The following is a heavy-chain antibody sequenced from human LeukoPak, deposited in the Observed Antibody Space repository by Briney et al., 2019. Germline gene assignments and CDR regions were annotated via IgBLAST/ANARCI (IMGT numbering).Heavy chain of an antibody. CDR3: AKDSSYYGLDY. V-gene: IGHV3-30*18. Sequence: GGSLRLSCAASGFTFSSYGMHWVRQAPGKGLEWVAVISYDGSNKYYADSVKGRFTISRDNSKNTLYLQMNRLRAEDTAVYYCAKDSSYYGLDYWGQGTLVTVSS. J-gene: IGHJ4*02. D-gene: IGHD3-16*01. CDR2: ISYDGSNK. CDR1: GFTFSSYG.